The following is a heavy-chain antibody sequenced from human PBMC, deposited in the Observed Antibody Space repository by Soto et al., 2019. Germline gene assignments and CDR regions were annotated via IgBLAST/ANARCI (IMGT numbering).Heavy chain of an antibody. CDR3: ARQRTTVVTQAYWDH. D-gene: IGHD2-21*02. CDR2: IYYSGRT. Sequence: SETLSLTCIVSGESISSSSYYWGWIRQPPGKGLEWIGSIYYSGRTYYNPSFKSRVTISIDTSKNQFSLKLSSVTATDTAVYYWARQRTTVVTQAYWDHWGQGALVTVS. J-gene: IGHJ4*02. V-gene: IGHV4-39*01. CDR1: GESISSSSYY.